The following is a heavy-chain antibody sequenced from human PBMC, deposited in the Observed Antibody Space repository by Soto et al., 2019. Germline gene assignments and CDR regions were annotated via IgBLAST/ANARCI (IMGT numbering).Heavy chain of an antibody. V-gene: IGHV3-30*03. Sequence: QVQLVESGGDVVQPGGSLRLSCAGSGFTFTNYGMHWVRQAPGKGLEWVALTSYDGRNKYYADSVKGRFTISRDNSKNTLYRQRNSLRAEDTALYYCARESAPPYCGGVRCYLGGWGYWGQGTLVTVSS. CDR2: TSYDGRNK. CDR1: GFTFTNYG. J-gene: IGHJ4*02. D-gene: IGHD2-21*01. CDR3: ARESAPPYCGGVRCYLGGWGY.